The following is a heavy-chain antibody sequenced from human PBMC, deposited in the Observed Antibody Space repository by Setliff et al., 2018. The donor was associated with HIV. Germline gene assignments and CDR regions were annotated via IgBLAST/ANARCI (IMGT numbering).Heavy chain of an antibody. CDR1: GYTFSAYY. CDR3: ARKRRDYYGSGSYFGFYFYYHMDV. Sequence: GASVKVSCKASGYTFSAYYIHWVRQAPGQGLEWMGWKNPNSGGANSARMFQGKINMTRDSSINTAYRELSNLTYGDSAIYYCARKRRDYYGSGSYFGFYFYYHMDVWGQGTTVTVSS. V-gene: IGHV1-2*02. J-gene: IGHJ6*03. CDR2: KNPNSGGA. D-gene: IGHD3-10*01.